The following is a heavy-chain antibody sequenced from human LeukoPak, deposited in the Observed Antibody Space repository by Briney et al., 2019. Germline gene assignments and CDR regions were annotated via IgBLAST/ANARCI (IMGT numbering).Heavy chain of an antibody. J-gene: IGHJ1*01. V-gene: IGHV4-59*05. CDR2: VHYSGGS. Sequence: SETLSLTCTVSGGAISTYYWNWIRQPPGKGLEWIGSVHYSGGSYYNPSLKSRVTISLNTSKNQFSLKVPSATAADTAVYFCVRVLSSPSSEYFQHWGHGTLVIVSS. CDR1: GGAISTYY. D-gene: IGHD6-13*01. CDR3: VRVLSSPSSEYFQH.